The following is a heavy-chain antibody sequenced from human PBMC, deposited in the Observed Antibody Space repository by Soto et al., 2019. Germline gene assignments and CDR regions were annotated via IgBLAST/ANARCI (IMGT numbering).Heavy chain of an antibody. J-gene: IGHJ4*02. D-gene: IGHD4-17*01. CDR3: ARDRPYGDYAVGDY. CDR1: GFTFSSYG. V-gene: IGHV3-33*01. CDR2: IWYDGNNK. Sequence: GGSLRLSCAASGFTFSSYGMYWVRQAPGKGLEWVAVIWYDGNNKYYADSVKGRFTISRDNSKSTVYLQMNSLRAEDTAVYYCARDRPYGDYAVGDYWGQGTLVTVSS.